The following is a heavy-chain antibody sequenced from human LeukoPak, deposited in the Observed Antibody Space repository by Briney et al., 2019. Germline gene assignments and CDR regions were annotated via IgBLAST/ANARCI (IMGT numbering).Heavy chain of an antibody. D-gene: IGHD3-10*01. CDR2: INHSGST. V-gene: IGHV4-34*01. CDR3: ARGGGSGTQIDY. Sequence: PSETLSLTCAVYGGSFSDYYWSWIRQPPGKGLEWIGEINHSGSTNYNPSLKSRVTISVDTSKNQFSLKLTSVTAADTAVYYCARGGGSGTQIDYWGQGTLVTVSS. J-gene: IGHJ4*02. CDR1: GGSFSDYY.